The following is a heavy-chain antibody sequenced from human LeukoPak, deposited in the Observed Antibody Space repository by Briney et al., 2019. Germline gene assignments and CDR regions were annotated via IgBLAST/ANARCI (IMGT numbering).Heavy chain of an antibody. D-gene: IGHD3-3*01. CDR2: IYYSGST. J-gene: IGHJ6*03. Sequence: SETLSLTCTVSGGSISSYYWSWIRQHPGTGLEGIGYIYYSGSTNYNPSLKSRVTISVDTSKNQFSLKLSSVTAADTAVYYCARGVSKDGEWLFYYYYMDVWGKGTTVTVSS. V-gene: IGHV4-59*01. CDR3: ARGVSKDGEWLFYYYYMDV. CDR1: GGSISSYY.